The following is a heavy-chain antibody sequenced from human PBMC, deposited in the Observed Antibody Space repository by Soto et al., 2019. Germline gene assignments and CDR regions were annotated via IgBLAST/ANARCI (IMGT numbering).Heavy chain of an antibody. CDR1: GGIFSRHA. D-gene: IGHD3-16*01. J-gene: IGHJ4*02. Sequence: QVQLVQSGPEVRKPGSSVKVSCKASGGIFSRHAISWVRQAPGQGLKWMGGIIPVFGKADYTQKFQGRATITADEATTTAYMELNSLTSDDTAVYYCARGGIRGTPLDYWGQGTLVTVSS. CDR3: ARGGIRGTPLDY. V-gene: IGHV1-69*12. CDR2: IIPVFGKA.